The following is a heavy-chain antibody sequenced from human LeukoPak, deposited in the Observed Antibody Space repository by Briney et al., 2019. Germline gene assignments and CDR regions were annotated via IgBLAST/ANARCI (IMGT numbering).Heavy chain of an antibody. Sequence: GGSLRLSCAASGFTFSSYAMSWVRQAPGKGLEWVSAISGSGGSTYYADSVKGRFTISRDNSKNTLYLQMNSLRAEDTAVYYXAXXDTYYDFWSGPFDYWGQGTLVTVSS. V-gene: IGHV3-23*01. CDR3: AXXDTYYDFWSGPFDY. CDR1: GFTFSSYA. J-gene: IGHJ4*02. CDR2: ISGSGGST. D-gene: IGHD3-3*01.